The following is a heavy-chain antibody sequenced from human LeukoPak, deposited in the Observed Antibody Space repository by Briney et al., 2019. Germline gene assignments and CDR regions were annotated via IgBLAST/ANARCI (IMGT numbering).Heavy chain of an antibody. V-gene: IGHV3-23*01. D-gene: IGHD3-22*01. CDR1: GFAFSSYA. CDR2: ISGSGGST. Sequence: SGGSLRLSCAASGFAFSSYAMSWVRQAPGKGLEWVSAISGSGGSTYYADSVKGRFTISRDNSKNTLYLQMNSLRVEDTAVYYCVKDSLSSRYDYDRSGWFDYWGQGTLVTVSS. J-gene: IGHJ4*02. CDR3: VKDSLSSRYDYDRSGWFDY.